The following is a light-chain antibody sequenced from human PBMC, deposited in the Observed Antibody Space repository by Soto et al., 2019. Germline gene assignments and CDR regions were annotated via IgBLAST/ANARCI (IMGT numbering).Light chain of an antibody. CDR1: QTVSSSY. Sequence: EIVLTQSPGTLSLSPGERATLSCRASQTVSSSYLAWYQQKPGQAPRLLIYLASSRAAGVPDRFSGSGSGTDFTLTITRLEPEDSAVYYCQQYGGSPGTFGQGTKLEIK. V-gene: IGKV3-20*01. CDR2: LAS. CDR3: QQYGGSPGT. J-gene: IGKJ2*02.